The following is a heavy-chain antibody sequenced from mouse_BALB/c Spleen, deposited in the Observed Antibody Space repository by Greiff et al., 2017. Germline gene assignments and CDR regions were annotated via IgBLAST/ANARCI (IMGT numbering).Heavy chain of an antibody. Sequence: DVMLVESGGGLVQPGGSRKLSCAASGFTFSDYGMAWVRQAPGKGPEWVAFISNLAYSIYYADTVTGRFTISRENAKNTLYLEMSSLRSEDTAMYYCARDRSSSYWDFDVWGAGTTVTVSS. CDR1: GFTFSDYG. CDR3: ARDRSSSYWDFDV. D-gene: IGHD1-1*01. J-gene: IGHJ1*01. CDR2: ISNLAYSI. V-gene: IGHV5-15*02.